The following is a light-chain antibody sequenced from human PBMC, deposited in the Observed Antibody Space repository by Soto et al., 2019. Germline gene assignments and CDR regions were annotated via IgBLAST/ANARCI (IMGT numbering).Light chain of an antibody. V-gene: IGKV3-15*01. Sequence: EIVMTQSPATLSVSPGERATHSSRARQSVSSSLAWYQQKPGQAPRLLIYGASTRATGIPARFSGSGSGTEFTLTISILQSEDFAVYYCQQYNNWPQGTFGQGTKVDIK. J-gene: IGKJ1*01. CDR3: QQYNNWPQGT. CDR2: GAS. CDR1: QSVSSS.